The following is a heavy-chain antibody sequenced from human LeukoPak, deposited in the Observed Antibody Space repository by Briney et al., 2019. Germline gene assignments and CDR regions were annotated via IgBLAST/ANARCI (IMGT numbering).Heavy chain of an antibody. CDR2: IYHSGST. D-gene: IGHD3-10*01. V-gene: IGHV4-4*02. CDR3: ARDLYSMVRGTQYNWFDP. J-gene: IGHJ5*02. CDR1: GGSISSSNW. Sequence: PSGTLSLTCAVSGGSISSSNWWSWVCQPPGKGLEWIGEIYHSGSTNYNPSLKSRVTISVDKSKNQFSLKLSSVTAADTAVYYCARDLYSMVRGTQYNWFDPWGQGTLVTVSS.